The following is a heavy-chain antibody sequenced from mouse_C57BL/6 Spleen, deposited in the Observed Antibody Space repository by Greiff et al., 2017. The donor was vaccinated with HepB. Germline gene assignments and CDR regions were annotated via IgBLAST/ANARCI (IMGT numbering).Heavy chain of an antibody. CDR2: ISGGGGNT. Sequence: EVMLVESGGGLVKPGGSLKLSCAASGFTFSSYTMSWVRQTPEKRLEWVATISGGGGNTYYPDSVKGRFTISRDNAKNTLYLQMSSLRSEDTALYYCARQNWYFDYWGQGTTLTVSS. CDR1: GFTFSSYT. V-gene: IGHV5-9*01. D-gene: IGHD4-1*01. CDR3: ARQNWYFDY. J-gene: IGHJ2*01.